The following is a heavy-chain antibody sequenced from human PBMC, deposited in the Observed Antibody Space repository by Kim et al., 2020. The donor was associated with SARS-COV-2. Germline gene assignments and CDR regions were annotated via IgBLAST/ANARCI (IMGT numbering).Heavy chain of an antibody. V-gene: IGHV3-11*01. CDR3: ARAEDSGIYYYYGMDV. CDR1: GFTFSDYY. D-gene: IGHD1-26*01. Sequence: GGSLRLSCAASGFTFSDYYMSWIRQAPGKGLEWVSYISSSGSTIYYADSVKGRFTISRDNAKNSLYLQMNSLRAEDTAVYYCARAEDSGIYYYYGMDVWGQGTTVTVSS. J-gene: IGHJ6*02. CDR2: ISSSGSTI.